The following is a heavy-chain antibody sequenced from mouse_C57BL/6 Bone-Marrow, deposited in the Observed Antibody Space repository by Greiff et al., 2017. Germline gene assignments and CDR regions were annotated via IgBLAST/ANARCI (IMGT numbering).Heavy chain of an antibody. CDR1: GFTFSDYG. D-gene: IGHD1-1*01. CDR2: ISSGSSTI. J-gene: IGHJ1*03. Sequence: EVQVVESGGGLVKPGGSLKLSCAASGFTFSDYGMHWVRQAPEKGLEWVAYISSGSSTIYYADTVKGRFTISRDNAKNTLFLPMTSLRSEDTAMYYCARMGLLLGDFDVWGTGTTVTVSS. V-gene: IGHV5-17*01. CDR3: ARMGLLLGDFDV.